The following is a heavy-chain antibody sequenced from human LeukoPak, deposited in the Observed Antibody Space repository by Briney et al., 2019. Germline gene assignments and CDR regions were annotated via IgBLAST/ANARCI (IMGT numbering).Heavy chain of an antibody. CDR2: ISYDGSNK. D-gene: IGHD5-18*01. CDR3: AKDPQIQLWPPFDY. Sequence: GGSLRLSCAASGFTFSSYGMHWVRQAPGKGLEWVAVISYDGSNKYYADSVKGRFTISRDNSKHTLYLQMNSLRAEDTAVYYCAKDPQIQLWPPFDYWGQGTLVTVSS. CDR1: GFTFSSYG. J-gene: IGHJ4*02. V-gene: IGHV3-30*18.